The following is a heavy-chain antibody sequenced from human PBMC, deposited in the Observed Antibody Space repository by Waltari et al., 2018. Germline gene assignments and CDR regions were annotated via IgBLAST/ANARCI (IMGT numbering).Heavy chain of an antibody. CDR3: ARARARGIQLWFHTGGFDY. J-gene: IGHJ4*02. V-gene: IGHV4-34*01. CDR2: INHSGST. CDR1: GGSFSGYY. D-gene: IGHD5-18*01. Sequence: QVQLQQWGAGLLKPSETLSLTCAVYGGSFSGYYWSWIRQPPGKGLEWIGEINHSGSTNYNPSLKSRVTISVDTSKNQFSLKLSSVTAADTAVYYCARARARGIQLWFHTGGFDYWGQGTLVTVSS.